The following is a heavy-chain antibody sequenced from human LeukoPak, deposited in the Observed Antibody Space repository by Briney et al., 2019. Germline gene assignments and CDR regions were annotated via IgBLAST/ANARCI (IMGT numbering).Heavy chain of an antibody. CDR3: ARAGMIKYDDYYMDV. CDR1: GYTFTGYY. D-gene: IGHD3-22*01. CDR2: INPNSAGT. J-gene: IGHJ6*03. V-gene: IGHV1-2*02. Sequence: GGSVKVSCKASGYTFTGYYMHWVRQAPGQGLEGMGWINPNSAGTNYAQKFQGRVTITRESSISTAYMELRRLRSDDTAVYYCARAGMIKYDDYYMDVWGKGTTVTVSS.